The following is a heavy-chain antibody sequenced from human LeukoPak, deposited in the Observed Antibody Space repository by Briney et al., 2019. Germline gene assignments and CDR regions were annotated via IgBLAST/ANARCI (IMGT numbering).Heavy chain of an antibody. V-gene: IGHV3-23*01. J-gene: IGHJ4*02. Sequence: PGGSLRLSCAASGFTFSSYAMSWVRQAPGKGLEWVSAISGSGGSTYYADSVKGRFTISRDNSKNTLYLRMNSLRAEDTAVYYCAKTVSNWNDAEGYFDYWGQGTLVTVSS. CDR1: GFTFSSYA. D-gene: IGHD1-1*01. CDR2: ISGSGGST. CDR3: AKTVSNWNDAEGYFDY.